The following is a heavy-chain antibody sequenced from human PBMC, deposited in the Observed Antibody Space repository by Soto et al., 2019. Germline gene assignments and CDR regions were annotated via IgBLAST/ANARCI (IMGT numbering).Heavy chain of an antibody. CDR1: GFTFRSYA. Sequence: GGSLRLSCGVSGFTFRSYAMYWVRQAPGEGLEWVAVITHDGSQKYYADYVKGRFTISRDNSKNTLYLQMNSLRAEDTAVYYCARDRVAARWGYYYYYGMDVWGQGATVTVSS. CDR2: ITHDGSQK. D-gene: IGHD6-6*01. CDR3: ARDRVAARWGYYYYYGMDV. V-gene: IGHV3-30*04. J-gene: IGHJ6*02.